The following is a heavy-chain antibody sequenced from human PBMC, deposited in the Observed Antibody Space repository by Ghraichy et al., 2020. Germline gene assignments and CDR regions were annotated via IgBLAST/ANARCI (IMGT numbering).Heavy chain of an antibody. Sequence: GGSLRLSCAASGFTFGTYSINWVRQAPGRGLEWISYINSRGDTKYYADSVKGRLTISRDNAKNSLFLQINSLRDEDTAVYYCSRGGSSWYGFDYWGQGTLVTV. CDR3: SRGGSSWYGFDY. CDR2: INSRGDTK. CDR1: GFTFGTYS. D-gene: IGHD6-13*01. V-gene: IGHV3-48*02. J-gene: IGHJ4*02.